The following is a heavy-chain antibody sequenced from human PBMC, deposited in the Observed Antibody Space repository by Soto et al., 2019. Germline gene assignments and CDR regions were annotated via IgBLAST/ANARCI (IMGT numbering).Heavy chain of an antibody. V-gene: IGHV1-69*01. D-gene: IGHD2-2*01. CDR1: GGTFSSYA. CDR2: IIPIFGTA. Sequence: VQLVQSGAEVKKPGSSVKVSCKASGGTFSSYAISWVRQAPGQGLEWMGGIIPIFGTANYAQKFQGRVTITADESTSTAYMELSSLRSEDTAVYYCARDRVVPAAYFDFYYYYGMDVWGQGTTVTVSS. J-gene: IGHJ6*02. CDR3: ARDRVVPAAYFDFYYYYGMDV.